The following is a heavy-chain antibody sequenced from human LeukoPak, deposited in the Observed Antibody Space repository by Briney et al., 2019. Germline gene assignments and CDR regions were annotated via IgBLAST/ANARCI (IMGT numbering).Heavy chain of an antibody. CDR2: IGGSDGTT. V-gene: IGHV3-23*01. CDR1: GFTFSNAW. CDR3: AKGLYGDYDY. J-gene: IGHJ4*02. D-gene: IGHD4-17*01. Sequence: GGSLRLSCAASGFTFSNAWMSWVRQAPGKGLEWVSTIGGSDGTTYYADSVKGRFTISRANSKNTLYLQMNSLRAEDTAVYYCAKGLYGDYDYWGQGTLVTVSS.